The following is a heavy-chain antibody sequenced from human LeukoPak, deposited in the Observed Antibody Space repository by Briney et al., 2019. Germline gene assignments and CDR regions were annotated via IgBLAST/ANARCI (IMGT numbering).Heavy chain of an antibody. CDR2: IYPGDSGP. CDR3: GMSGDRVPLQDDVFDV. Sequence: GESLKISCRVSGYSFTSYCIGWVRQMPGRGLEWMGIIYPGDSGPTYSPSFQGQVTISVDKSINTAYLQWSSLQASDTAMYYCGMSGDRVPLQDDVFDVWGQGTMVTVST. CDR1: GYSFTSYC. D-gene: IGHD1-26*01. V-gene: IGHV5-51*01. J-gene: IGHJ3*01.